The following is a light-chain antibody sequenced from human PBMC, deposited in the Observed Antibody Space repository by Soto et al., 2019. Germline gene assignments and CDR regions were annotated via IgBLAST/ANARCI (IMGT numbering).Light chain of an antibody. V-gene: IGKV3-11*01. CDR2: DAS. Sequence: EIVLTQSPATLYLSPGERATLSCRASQRVSSYLAWYQQKSGQAPRLLIYDASNRATGIPARFSGSGSGTDFTLTISILEPEEFAVYYCQQRSHWITFGGGTKVEIK. CDR3: QQRSHWIT. CDR1: QRVSSY. J-gene: IGKJ4*01.